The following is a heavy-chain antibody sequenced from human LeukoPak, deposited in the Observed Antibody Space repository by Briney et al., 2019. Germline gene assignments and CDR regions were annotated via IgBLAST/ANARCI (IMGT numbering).Heavy chain of an antibody. Sequence: PGGSLRLSCAASGFTFSTYGMSWVRQAPGKGLEWVSAVGSDGINTAYADSVKGRFTISRDDSKNTLYLQLNSLRAEDTAVYYCAKQLGYCSDGSCYFPYWGQGTLVTVSS. V-gene: IGHV3-23*01. J-gene: IGHJ4*02. CDR3: AKQLGYCSDGSCYFPY. CDR2: VGSDGINT. D-gene: IGHD2-15*01. CDR1: GFTFSTYG.